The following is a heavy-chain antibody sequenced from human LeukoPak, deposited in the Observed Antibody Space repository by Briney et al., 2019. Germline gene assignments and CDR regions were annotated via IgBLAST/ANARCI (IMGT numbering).Heavy chain of an antibody. D-gene: IGHD1-26*01. CDR3: ARGVNSGYFDY. Sequence: SETLPLTCTVSGGSISSSSYYWGWIRQPPGKGLEWIGSIYYSGSTYYNPSLKSRVTISVDTSKNQFSLKLTSVTAADTAVYYCARGVNSGYFDYCGQGTLVTVSS. V-gene: IGHV4-39*07. CDR2: IYYSGST. J-gene: IGHJ4*02. CDR1: GGSISSSSYY.